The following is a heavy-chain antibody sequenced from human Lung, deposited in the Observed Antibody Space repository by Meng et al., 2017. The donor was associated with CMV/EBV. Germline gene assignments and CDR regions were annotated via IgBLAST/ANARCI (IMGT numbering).Heavy chain of an antibody. J-gene: IGHJ4*02. CDR3: ARGSEVGAMGCDY. Sequence: CKASGASISSCNCSRVGQDPGQGLEWMREIIPMIGTVNSAQKFQGRVTMTADESKTKAYMDLSSVRSDDTAIYFCARGSEVGAMGCDYWGQGTLVTVSS. CDR1: GASISSCN. CDR2: IIPMIGTV. D-gene: IGHD1-26*01. V-gene: IGHV1-69*01.